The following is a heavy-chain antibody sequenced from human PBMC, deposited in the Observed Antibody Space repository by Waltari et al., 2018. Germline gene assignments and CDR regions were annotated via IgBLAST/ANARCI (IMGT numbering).Heavy chain of an antibody. CDR2: IVVGSDDT. CDR3: AAASYCSSSSCYFDY. D-gene: IGHD2-15*01. Sequence: GFTFETSAMQWVRQARGQRLAWIGWIVVGSDDTKYAQKFQERVTITRDMSTSTAYLELRSLRSEDTAVYYCAAASYCSSSSCYFDYWGQGTLVTVSS. CDR1: GFTFETSA. J-gene: IGHJ4*02. V-gene: IGHV1-58*02.